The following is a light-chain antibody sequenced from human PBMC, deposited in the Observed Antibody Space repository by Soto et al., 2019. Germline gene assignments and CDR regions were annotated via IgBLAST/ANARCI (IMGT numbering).Light chain of an antibody. Sequence: QSVLNQPPSASGTPGQRVTISCSGSGSNVGTSYVYWYQQLPGTAPKLLIYANNQRPSGVPDRFSGSKSGTSASLAISGLRSEDEADYYCAAWDDSLSGRVFGGGTKLTVL. V-gene: IGLV1-47*01. CDR3: AAWDDSLSGRV. J-gene: IGLJ3*02. CDR2: ANN. CDR1: GSNVGTSY.